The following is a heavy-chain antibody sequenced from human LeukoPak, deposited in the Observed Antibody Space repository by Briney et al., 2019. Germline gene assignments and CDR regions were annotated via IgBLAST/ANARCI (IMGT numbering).Heavy chain of an antibody. V-gene: IGHV3-23*01. Sequence: STKYAGSVKGRFTISRDNSKNTLYLQMNSLRAEDTAVYYCAKDTSLDYADYWGQGTLVTVSS. CDR2: ST. CDR3: AKDTSLDYADY. J-gene: IGHJ4*02.